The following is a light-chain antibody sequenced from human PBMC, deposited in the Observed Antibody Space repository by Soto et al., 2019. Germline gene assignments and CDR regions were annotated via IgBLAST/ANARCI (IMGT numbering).Light chain of an antibody. CDR3: AAHAGGNTWL. J-gene: IGLJ3*02. Sequence: QSVLTQPPSASGSPGQSLTISCKGSNSDVGAYKYVSWYQQRPGTAPKMIIFEVDKRPSGVPNRFSGSKSGDTASLTVSGLQTEDDGLYFCAAHAGGNTWLFGGGTKLTVL. V-gene: IGLV2-8*01. CDR2: EVD. CDR1: NSDVGAYKY.